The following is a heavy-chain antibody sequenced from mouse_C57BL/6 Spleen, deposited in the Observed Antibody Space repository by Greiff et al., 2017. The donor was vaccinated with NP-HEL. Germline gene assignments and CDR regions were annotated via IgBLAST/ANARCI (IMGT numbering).Heavy chain of an antibody. Sequence: EVQGVESGGGLVKPGGSLKLSCAASGFTFSSYAMSWVRQTPEKRLEWVATISDGGSYTYYPDNVKGRFTISRDNAKNNLYLQMSHLKSEDTAMYYCASDETGMFAYWGQGTLVTVSA. CDR2: ISDGGSYT. CDR1: GFTFSSYA. J-gene: IGHJ3*01. D-gene: IGHD4-1*01. CDR3: ASDETGMFAY. V-gene: IGHV5-4*01.